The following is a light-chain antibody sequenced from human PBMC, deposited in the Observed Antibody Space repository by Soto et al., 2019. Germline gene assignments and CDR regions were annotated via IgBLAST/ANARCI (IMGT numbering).Light chain of an antibody. J-gene: IGKJ1*01. CDR2: GAA. CDR3: QQYNTWPPWT. CDR1: QSVAGK. Sequence: IVLTQPPATLSLSPGETATLSCRASQSVAGKLAWSQKKPGQAPRLLFYGAATRATGIPARFSGSGSGRELTLTISSLQSEDYAVYYCQQYNTWPPWTVGQGTKVEIK. V-gene: IGKV3-15*01.